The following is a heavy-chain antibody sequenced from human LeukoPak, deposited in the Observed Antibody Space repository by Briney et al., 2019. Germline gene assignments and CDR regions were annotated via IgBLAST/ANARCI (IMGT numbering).Heavy chain of an antibody. CDR2: ISFDGSAK. J-gene: IGHJ6*03. CDR3: AKTGFQFGDYYYYMDV. Sequence: GGSLRLSCAASGFTFSSYGMHWVRQAPGKGLEWVSVISFDGSAKYYADSVKGRFTISRDNSKNTLYLQMNSLRAEDTAVYYCAKTGFQFGDYYYYMDVWGKGTTVTVSS. CDR1: GFTFSSYG. V-gene: IGHV3-30*18. D-gene: IGHD1-14*01.